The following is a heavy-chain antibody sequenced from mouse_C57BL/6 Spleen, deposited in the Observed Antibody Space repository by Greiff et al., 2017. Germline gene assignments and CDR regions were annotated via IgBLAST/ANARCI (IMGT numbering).Heavy chain of an antibody. CDR3: ARWAFYYSNRGYAMDY. D-gene: IGHD2-5*01. CDR1: GYTFTSYW. V-gene: IGHV1-53*01. J-gene: IGHJ4*01. CDR2: INPSNGGT. Sequence: QVQLQQPGTELVKPGASVKLSCKASGYTFTSYWMHWVKQRPGQGLEWIGNINPSNGGTNYNEKFKSKATLTVDKSSSTAYMQLSSLTSEDSAVYYCARWAFYYSNRGYAMDYWGQGTSVTVSS.